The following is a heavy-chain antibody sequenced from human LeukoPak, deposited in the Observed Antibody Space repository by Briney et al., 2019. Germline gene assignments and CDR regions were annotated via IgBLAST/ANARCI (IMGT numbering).Heavy chain of an antibody. CDR3: ARGTDFGVRWFDS. V-gene: IGHV5-51*01. CDR2: SYPGDSDT. CDR1: GYSFNTYW. Sequence: GESLKISCKGSGYSFNTYWIHWVRQMPGKGLEWMGTSYPGDSDTIYSPSFQGQVTISADKSIGTAYLQWTTVKASDTAIYYCARGTDFGVRWFDSWGQGTLVTVSS. J-gene: IGHJ5*01. D-gene: IGHD4-17*01.